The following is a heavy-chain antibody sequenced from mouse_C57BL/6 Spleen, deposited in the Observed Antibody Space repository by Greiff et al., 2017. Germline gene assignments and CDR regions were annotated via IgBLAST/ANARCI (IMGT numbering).Heavy chain of an antibody. J-gene: IGHJ2*01. CDR2: IDPSDSYT. V-gene: IGHV1-69*01. D-gene: IGHD1-1*01. CDR3: ARSVATVVARHFDY. Sequence: VQLQQPGAELVMPGASVKLSCKASGYTFTSYWMHWVKQRPGQGLEWIGEIDPSDSYTNYNQKFKGKSTLTEDKSSSTAYMQLSSLTSEDSAVYYCARSVATVVARHFDYWGQGTTLTVSS. CDR1: GYTFTSYW.